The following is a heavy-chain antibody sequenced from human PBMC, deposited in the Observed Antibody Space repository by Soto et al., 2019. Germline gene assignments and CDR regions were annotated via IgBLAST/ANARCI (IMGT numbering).Heavy chain of an antibody. CDR3: ARDQNYYGSGSYSDAFDI. CDR2: ISAYNGNT. Sequence: QVQLVQSGAEVKKPGASVKVSCKASGYTFTSYGISWVRQAPGQGREWMGWISAYNGNTNYAQKLQGRVTMTTDTSTSTAYMELRSLRSDDTAVYYCARDQNYYGSGSYSDAFDIWGQGTMVTVSS. V-gene: IGHV1-18*01. CDR1: GYTFTSYG. J-gene: IGHJ3*02. D-gene: IGHD3-10*01.